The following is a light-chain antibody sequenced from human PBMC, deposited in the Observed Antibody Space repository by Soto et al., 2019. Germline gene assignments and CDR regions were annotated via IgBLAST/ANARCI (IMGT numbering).Light chain of an antibody. CDR3: QQRNVWPPIT. V-gene: IGKV3-11*01. J-gene: IGKJ5*01. CDR2: GAS. CDR1: QSVGSS. Sequence: EIVLTQSPCTLSLSPWERSTLSCRASQSVGSSLSWYQQKPGQAPRLLFYGASNRATAIPARFSGSGSGTNFTLTISSLEPEDFAVYYCQQRNVWPPITFGQGTRLEI.